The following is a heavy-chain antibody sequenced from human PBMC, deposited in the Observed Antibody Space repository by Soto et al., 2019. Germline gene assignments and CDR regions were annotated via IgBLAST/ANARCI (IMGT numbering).Heavy chain of an antibody. J-gene: IGHJ4*02. D-gene: IGHD5-12*01. CDR2: SYDSGDS. V-gene: IGHV4-30-4*01. CDR1: GASVSSSEHY. Sequence: QVQLQESGPGLLKASQTLSLTCTLYGASVSSSEHYWSWIRQPPGKDLEWIGYSYDSGDSYYNTSLKRRVSISVATSQNQFNMKLTSVTDSDTAVDYGAQLSGYDREAAADKWGQGILVTVSS. CDR3: AQLSGYDREAAADK.